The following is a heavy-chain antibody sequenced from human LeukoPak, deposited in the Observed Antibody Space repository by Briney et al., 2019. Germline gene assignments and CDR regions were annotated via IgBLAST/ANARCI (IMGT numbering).Heavy chain of an antibody. CDR2: VYSGGLT. Sequence: GGSLRLSCAASGFIVSENYMSWVRQAPGKGLGWVSTVYSGGLTFYADPVKGRFTISRDNSKNTLYLQMSSLRAEDSAVYYCVRDRWPGLGDFWGQGTTVTVSS. D-gene: IGHD6-19*01. V-gene: IGHV3-66*01. CDR1: GFIVSENY. J-gene: IGHJ6*02. CDR3: VRDRWPGLGDF.